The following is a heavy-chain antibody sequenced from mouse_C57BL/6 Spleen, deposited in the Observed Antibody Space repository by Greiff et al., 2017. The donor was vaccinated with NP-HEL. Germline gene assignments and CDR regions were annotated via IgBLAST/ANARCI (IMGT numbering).Heavy chain of an antibody. CDR1: GFTFSSYA. Sequence: EVQLVESGEGLVKPGGSLKLSCAASGFTFSSYAMSWVRQTPEKRLEWVAYISSGGDYIYYADTVKGRFTISRDNARNTLYLQMSSLKSEDTAMYYCTRPHYYGSSYYAMDYWCQGTSVTVSS. V-gene: IGHV5-9-1*02. CDR3: TRPHYYGSSYYAMDY. D-gene: IGHD1-1*01. CDR2: ISSGGDYI. J-gene: IGHJ4*01.